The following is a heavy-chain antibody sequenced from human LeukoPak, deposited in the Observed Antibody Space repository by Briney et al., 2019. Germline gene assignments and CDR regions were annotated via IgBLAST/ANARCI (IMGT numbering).Heavy chain of an antibody. CDR2: IKQDGSEK. V-gene: IGHV3-7*01. CDR3: ARDAPYNWNDGSFDY. Sequence: PGGSLRLSCAASGFTFSSYWMSWVRQAPGKGLEWVANIKQDGSEKYYVDSVKGRFTISRDNAKNSLYLQMNSLRAEDTAVYYCARDAPYNWNDGSFDYWGQGTLVTVSS. J-gene: IGHJ4*02. D-gene: IGHD1-1*01. CDR1: GFTFSSYW.